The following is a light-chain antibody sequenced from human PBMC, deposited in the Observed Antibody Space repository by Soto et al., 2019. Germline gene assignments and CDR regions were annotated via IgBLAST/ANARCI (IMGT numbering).Light chain of an antibody. CDR2: DVS. CDR1: SSDVGGYNY. Sequence: QSVLTQPAPVSGSPGQSITISCTGTSSDVGGYNYVSWYQHHPGKAPKLLIYDVSNRPSGVSNRFSGSKSGNTASLTISGLQAEDEADYYCSSYTSSSTYVFGTGTRSPS. J-gene: IGLJ1*01. CDR3: SSYTSSSTYV. V-gene: IGLV2-14*03.